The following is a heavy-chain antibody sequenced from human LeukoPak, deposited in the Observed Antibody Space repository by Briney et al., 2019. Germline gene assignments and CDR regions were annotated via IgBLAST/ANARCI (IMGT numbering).Heavy chain of an antibody. D-gene: IGHD3-10*01. J-gene: IGHJ4*02. CDR1: GRSFNNHW. CDR3: ARTSYYGSGSFDY. Sequence: GESLKISCEGSGRSFNNHWIGWVRQMPGKGLEWVGIIYPGDSDARYSPSFQGQVTMSADKSINTAYLQWTSLKASDTAMYYCARTSYYGSGSFDYWGQGTLVTVSS. V-gene: IGHV5-51*01. CDR2: IYPGDSDA.